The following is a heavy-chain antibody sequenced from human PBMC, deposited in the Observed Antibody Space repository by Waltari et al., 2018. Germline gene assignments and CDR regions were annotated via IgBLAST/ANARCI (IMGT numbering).Heavy chain of an antibody. Sequence: QVQLQQSGPGLVKPSETLSLTCIVSGGSLSSHYWTWIRQSPGKGLEWIGYINDSGTTDYNPSLKSRLSISLDTSKNQFSLKLTSVTAADTAVYYCAGAYGYYYYYMDVWGKGTTVTVS. D-gene: IGHD3-16*01. CDR3: AGAYGYYYYYMDV. CDR1: GGSLSSHY. CDR2: INDSGTT. V-gene: IGHV4-59*11. J-gene: IGHJ6*03.